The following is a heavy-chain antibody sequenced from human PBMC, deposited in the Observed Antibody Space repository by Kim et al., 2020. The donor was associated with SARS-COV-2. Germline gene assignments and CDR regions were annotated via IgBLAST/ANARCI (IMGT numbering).Heavy chain of an antibody. CDR2: T. Sequence: TNYIPSLKSRVTISVDTSKNQFSLKLSSVTAADTAVYYCARGSQSSGWYGWGQGTLVTVSS. V-gene: IGHV4-34*01. D-gene: IGHD6-19*01. J-gene: IGHJ4*02. CDR3: ARGSQSSGWYG.